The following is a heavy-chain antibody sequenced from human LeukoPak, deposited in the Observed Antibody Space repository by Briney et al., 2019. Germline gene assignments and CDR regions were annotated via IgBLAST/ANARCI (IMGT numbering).Heavy chain of an antibody. J-gene: IGHJ4*02. CDR3: ARAVTSTEGY. CDR1: GFTFTRYW. V-gene: IGHV3-7*03. Sequence: SGGTLRLSCAASGFTFTRYWMTWVRHAPGKGLEWVVSINEDGSGKHYVDSVKGRFTISRDNAQKSVYLEMNSLRAEDTAVYYCARAVTSTEGYWGQGTLVTVSS. CDR2: INEDGSGK. D-gene: IGHD4-17*01.